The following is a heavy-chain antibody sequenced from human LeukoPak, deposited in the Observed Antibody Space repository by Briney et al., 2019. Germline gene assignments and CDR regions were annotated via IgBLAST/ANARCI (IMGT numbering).Heavy chain of an antibody. CDR1: GFTFSSYA. Sequence: GGSLRLSCAASGFTFSSYAMSWVRQAPGKVLEWVSAISGSGGSTYYADSVKGRFTISRDNSKNTLYLQMNSLRAEDTAVYYCAKDKLPLRLYSSGWYYWGQGTLVTVSS. V-gene: IGHV3-23*01. CDR2: ISGSGGST. CDR3: AKDKLPLRLYSSGWYY. D-gene: IGHD6-19*01. J-gene: IGHJ4*02.